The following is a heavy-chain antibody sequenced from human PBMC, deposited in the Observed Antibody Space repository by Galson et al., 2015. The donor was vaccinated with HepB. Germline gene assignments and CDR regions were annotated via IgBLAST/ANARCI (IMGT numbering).Heavy chain of an antibody. CDR1: TFIFSTYT. Sequence: SLRLSCAASTFIFSTYTMNWVRQAPGKGLEWISYINSSSSTKYYADSVKGRFTISRDNAKNSLYLQMNSLRAEDTAVYYCAFLRGYDLKPLDYWGQGILVTVSS. V-gene: IGHV3-48*04. CDR2: INSSSSTK. D-gene: IGHD5-12*01. J-gene: IGHJ4*02. CDR3: AFLRGYDLKPLDY.